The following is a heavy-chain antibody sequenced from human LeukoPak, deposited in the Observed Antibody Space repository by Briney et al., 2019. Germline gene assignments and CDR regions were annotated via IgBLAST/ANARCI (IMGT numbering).Heavy chain of an antibody. V-gene: IGHV4-59*01. D-gene: IGHD3-10*01. J-gene: IGHJ4*02. CDR2: VYYRGAT. CDR1: GDSITSYY. Sequence: SETLSLTCTVSGDSITSYYWNWIRQPPGKGLEWIGYVYYRGATNYNPTLKTRVTTSIDTSKKQFSLKLSSVTAADTAVYFCAGVFSGRRPFELWGKGTLVTVSS. CDR3: AGVFSGRRPFEL.